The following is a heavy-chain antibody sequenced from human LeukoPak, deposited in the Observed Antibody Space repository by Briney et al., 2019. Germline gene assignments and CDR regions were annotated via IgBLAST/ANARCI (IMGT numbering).Heavy chain of an antibody. J-gene: IGHJ4*02. V-gene: IGHV3-74*01. CDR3: ARGRGSIYMFDY. CDR2: INSDGSST. CDR1: VFTFNRYW. Sequence: GGSLTLSCAASVFTFNRYWLHWVRQVPGKGLVWVSRINSDGSSTTYADSVKGRFTISRDNARNTLYLQMNSLRAEDTAVYYCARGRGSIYMFDYWGQGTLVTVSS. D-gene: IGHD2-2*02.